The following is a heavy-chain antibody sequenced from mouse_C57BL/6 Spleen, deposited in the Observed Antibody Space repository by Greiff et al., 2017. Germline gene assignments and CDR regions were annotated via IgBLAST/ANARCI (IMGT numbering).Heavy chain of an antibody. CDR3: ARGGLTGPAWFAC. CDR2: IDPNRGGT. D-gene: IGHD4-1*01. J-gene: IGHJ3*01. Sequence: QVQLQQPGSELVKPGASVTLSCKASGYTFTSYWMHWVKQRPGRGLEWIGRIDPNRGGTTYNEKFKSKATLTVDKPSSPAYMQLSSLTSEDSAVYYCARGGLTGPAWFACWGQGTLVTVSA. CDR1: GYTFTSYW. V-gene: IGHV1-72*01.